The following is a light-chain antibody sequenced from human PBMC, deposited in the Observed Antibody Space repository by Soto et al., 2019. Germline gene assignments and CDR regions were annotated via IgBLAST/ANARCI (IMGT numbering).Light chain of an antibody. V-gene: IGLV1-44*01. Sequence: QSVLTQPPSASGTPGQKVTISCSGSNSNIGSNTVSWFQQLPGRAPKLLLYNNIYRPPGVPDRFSGSKSGTSVSLAISGLQSEDEADYYCAAWDDSLDGHVVFGGGTKLTV. CDR2: NNI. CDR1: NSNIGSNT. J-gene: IGLJ2*01. CDR3: AAWDDSLDGHVV.